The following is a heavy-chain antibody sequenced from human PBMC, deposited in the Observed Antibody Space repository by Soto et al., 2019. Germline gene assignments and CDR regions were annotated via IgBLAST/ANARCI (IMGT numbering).Heavy chain of an antibody. CDR3: ASSTYIVVVVAAMYYFDY. J-gene: IGHJ4*02. V-gene: IGHV1-69*13. D-gene: IGHD2-15*01. CDR2: IIPIFGTA. CDR1: GGTFSSYA. Sequence: GASVKVSCKASGGTFSSYAISWVRQAPGQGLEWMGGIIPIFGTANYAQKFQGRVTITADESTSTAYMELSSLRSEDTAVYYCASSTYIVVVVAAMYYFDYWGQGTLVTVSS.